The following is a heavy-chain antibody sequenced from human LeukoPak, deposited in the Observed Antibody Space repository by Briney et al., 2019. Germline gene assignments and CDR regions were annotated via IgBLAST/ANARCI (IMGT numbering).Heavy chain of an antibody. CDR3: AREEIQLWYVRDY. D-gene: IGHD5-18*01. CDR2: INHSGST. J-gene: IGHJ4*02. Sequence: SETLSLTCAVYGGSFSGYYWSWIRQPPGKGLEWIGEINHSGSTNYNPSLKNRVTISVDTSKNQFSLKLSSVTAADTAVYYCAREEIQLWYVRDYWGQGTLVTVSS. CDR1: GGSFSGYY. V-gene: IGHV4-34*01.